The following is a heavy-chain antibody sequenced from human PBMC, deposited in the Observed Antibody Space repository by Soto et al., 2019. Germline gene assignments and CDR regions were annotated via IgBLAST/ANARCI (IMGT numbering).Heavy chain of an antibody. CDR3: AALPRMVRGAHDAFDI. Sequence: ASVKVSCKASGYTFTSYGISWVRQAPGQGLEWMGWISAYNGNTNYAQKLQGRVTMTTDTSTSTAYMELRSLRSDDTAVYYCAALPRMVRGAHDAFDIWGQGTMVTVSS. CDR1: GYTFTSYG. V-gene: IGHV1-18*01. D-gene: IGHD3-10*01. J-gene: IGHJ3*02. CDR2: ISAYNGNT.